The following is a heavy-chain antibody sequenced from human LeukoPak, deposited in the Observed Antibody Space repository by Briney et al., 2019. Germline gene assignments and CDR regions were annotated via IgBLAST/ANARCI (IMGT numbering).Heavy chain of an antibody. CDR3: ARGGSGSYPFDY. D-gene: IGHD3-10*01. Sequence: KPSETLSLTCTVSGGSISSYYWSWIRQPPGKGLEWIGSIYYSGSTYYNPSLKSRVTISVDTSKNQFSLKLSSVTAADTAVYYCARGGSGSYPFDYWGQGTLVTVSS. V-gene: IGHV4-59*12. CDR2: IYYSGST. CDR1: GGSISSYY. J-gene: IGHJ4*02.